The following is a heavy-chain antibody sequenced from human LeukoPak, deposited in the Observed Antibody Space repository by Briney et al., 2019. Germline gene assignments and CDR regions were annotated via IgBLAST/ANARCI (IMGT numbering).Heavy chain of an antibody. V-gene: IGHV3-30*18. Sequence: GGSLRLSCSASGFPLSSYGMHWVRQAPGKGLERVPAISYEGSKKNYAASVERRYTIPRHNPNLTLYMQKNSLRAEGTAVSYRGKNWGVRYANDAFDMGSQGTMLTLPS. CDR1: GFPLSSYG. D-gene: IGHD3-16*01. CDR2: ISYEGSKK. CDR3: GKNWGVRYANDAFDM. J-gene: IGHJ3*02.